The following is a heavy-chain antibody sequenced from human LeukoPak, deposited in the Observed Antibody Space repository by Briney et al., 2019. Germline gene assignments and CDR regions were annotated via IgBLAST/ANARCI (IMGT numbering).Heavy chain of an antibody. D-gene: IGHD3-10*01. CDR3: ARILEPGSAFDAFDI. J-gene: IGHJ3*02. Sequence: KPSQTLSLTCTVSGGSISSGSYYWSWIRQPAGTGLEWIGRIYTSGSTNYNPSLKSRVTISVDTSKNQFSLKLSSVTAADTAVYYCARILEPGSAFDAFDIWGQGTMVTVSS. CDR2: IYTSGST. CDR1: GGSISSGSYY. V-gene: IGHV4-61*02.